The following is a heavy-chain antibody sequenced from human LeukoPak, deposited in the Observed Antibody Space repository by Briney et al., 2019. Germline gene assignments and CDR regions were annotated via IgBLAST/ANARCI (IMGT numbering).Heavy chain of an antibody. CDR2: ISYDGSNK. CDR3: AREDYSFDY. Sequence: GXXLXXSXAASGXTFSSYXMHWVRQAXGXGLEWVAVISYDGSNKYYADSVKGRFTISRDNSKNTLYLQMNSLRAEDTAVYYCAREDYSFDYWGQGTLVTVSS. J-gene: IGHJ4*02. CDR1: GXTFSSYX. V-gene: IGHV3-30-3*01. D-gene: IGHD4-11*01.